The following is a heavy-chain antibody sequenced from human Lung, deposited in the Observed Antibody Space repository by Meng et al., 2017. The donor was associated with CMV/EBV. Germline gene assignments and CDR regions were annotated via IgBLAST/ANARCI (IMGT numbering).Heavy chain of an antibody. CDR2: INPNSGGT. V-gene: IGHV1-2*02. CDR3: ARGRDVLRFLEWLLPDY. D-gene: IGHD3-3*01. CDR1: GDTFTGYY. J-gene: IGHJ4*02. Sequence: QVQLVQSGAEVTKPGASVKVSCMASGDTFTGYYMHWMRQAPGQGLEWLGWINPNSGGTNYAQKFQGRVTMTRDTSISTAYMELSRLRSDDTAVYYCARGRDVLRFLEWLLPDYWGQGTLVTVSS.